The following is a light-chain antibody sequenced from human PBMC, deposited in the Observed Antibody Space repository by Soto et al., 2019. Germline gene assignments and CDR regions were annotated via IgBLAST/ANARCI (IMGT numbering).Light chain of an antibody. J-gene: IGKJ1*01. Sequence: IVFSKSPGTLALSQGERARLSCRASHSVSNSYLAWYQQKPGQAPRLLIYDASIRATGILDRFSGSGSGTDFTLTISRLEPENFAVYYCQQYGSSEWTLGQGTKVDIK. CDR2: DAS. V-gene: IGKV3-20*01. CDR1: HSVSNSY. CDR3: QQYGSSEWT.